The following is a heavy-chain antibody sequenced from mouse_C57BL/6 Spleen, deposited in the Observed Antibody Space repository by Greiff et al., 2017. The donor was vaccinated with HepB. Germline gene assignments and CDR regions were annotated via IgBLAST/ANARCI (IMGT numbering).Heavy chain of an antibody. D-gene: IGHD1-1*01. Sequence: QVQLQQSGAELVRPGTSVKVSCKASGYALTNYLIEWVKQRPGQGLEWIGVINPGSGGTNYNEKFKGKATLTADKSSSTAYMQLSSLASDDSVVYFCARGLVTTVVRGNFDVWGTGTTVTVSS. CDR3: ARGLVTTVVRGNFDV. CDR1: GYALTNYL. V-gene: IGHV1-54*01. J-gene: IGHJ1*03. CDR2: INPGSGGT.